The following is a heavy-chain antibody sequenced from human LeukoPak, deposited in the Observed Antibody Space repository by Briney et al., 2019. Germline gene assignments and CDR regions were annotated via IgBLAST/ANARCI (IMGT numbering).Heavy chain of an antibody. D-gene: IGHD3-3*01. CDR2: IKNDGSEI. CDR1: GFVFRNYF. CDR3: ATDRGWRTSGYYLYYFEY. J-gene: IGHJ4*02. V-gene: IGHV3-7*01. Sequence: GGSLRLSCAASGFVFRNYFMSWVRQAPGKGLEWVASIKNDGSEIYYVDSVRGRYAISRDNTKNSLYLQMSSLRAEDTAVYYCATDRGWRTSGYYLYYFEYWGQGTLVTFSS.